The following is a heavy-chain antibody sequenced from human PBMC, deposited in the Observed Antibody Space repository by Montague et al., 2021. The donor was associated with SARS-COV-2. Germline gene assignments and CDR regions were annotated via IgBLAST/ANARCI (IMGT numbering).Heavy chain of an antibody. J-gene: IGHJ5*01. Sequence: SETLSLTCTVSGDSISSSSFYWGWIRQPPGKGLEGTGSGILSGFSYHNPSLQSRVTISVDKSKNPFSLNPMSVTAADTAVYYCAREAKRGYDAYGGGWFDSWGQGTLVTVAS. CDR1: GDSISSSSFY. CDR3: AREAKRGYDAYGGGWFDS. D-gene: IGHD5-12*01. CDR2: GILSGFS. V-gene: IGHV4-39*02.